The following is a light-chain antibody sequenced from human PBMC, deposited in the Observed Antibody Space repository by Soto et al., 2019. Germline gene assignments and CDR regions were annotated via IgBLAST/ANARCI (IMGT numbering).Light chain of an antibody. CDR1: DNIGPW. Sequence: DIQRTQSPSTLSASIGDRVAITCRAGDNIGPWLAWYQQTPGKAPKVLIYDASSLESGVPSRFSGSESGTEFTLTISSLQPDDIATYYCQQYTENSGTFGQGTKVDI. CDR3: QQYTENSGT. V-gene: IGKV1-5*01. CDR2: DAS. J-gene: IGKJ1*01.